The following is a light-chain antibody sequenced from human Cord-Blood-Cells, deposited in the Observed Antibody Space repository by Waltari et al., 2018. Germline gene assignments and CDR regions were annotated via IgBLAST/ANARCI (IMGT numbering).Light chain of an antibody. CDR3: CSYAGSYTYV. CDR2: DVS. V-gene: IGLV2-11*01. J-gene: IGLJ1*01. CDR1: SSAVGGYNY. Sequence: QSALTQPRSASRPPGQSVTIPCTGTSSAVGGYNYVSWYQQHPDNAPKLMIYDVSKRPSGVPDRFSGSKSGNTASLTISGRQAEDEADYYCCSYAGSYTYVFGTGTKVTVL.